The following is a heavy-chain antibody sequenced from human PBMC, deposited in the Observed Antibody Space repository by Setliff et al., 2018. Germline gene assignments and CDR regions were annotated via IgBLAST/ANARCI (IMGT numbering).Heavy chain of an antibody. J-gene: IGHJ6*04. CDR2: INEDGSEE. CDR3: ARGTDYHGSGSYWVKDV. D-gene: IGHD3-10*01. Sequence: GGSLRLSCAASGFTFSSYWMSWVRQAPGKGLEWVANINEDGSEEYYMDSVKGRFTISRDNAKNSLYLQMNSLRAEDTAVYYCARGTDYHGSGSYWVKDVWGKGTTVTVSS. V-gene: IGHV3-7*03. CDR1: GFTFSSYW.